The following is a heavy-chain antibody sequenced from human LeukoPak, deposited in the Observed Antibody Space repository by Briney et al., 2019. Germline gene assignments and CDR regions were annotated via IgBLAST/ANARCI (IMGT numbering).Heavy chain of an antibody. CDR2: IYDSGAT. CDR3: ARDPEYSLSIFDS. Sequence: SETLSLTCAVSGGSISSSNWWSWVRQPPEKGLEWIGEIYDSGATNYNPSLKSRVTISVDTSKNQFSLQLNSVTPEDTAVYYCARDPEYSLSIFDSWGQGTLVTVSS. J-gene: IGHJ4*02. CDR1: GGSISSSNW. D-gene: IGHD2/OR15-2a*01. V-gene: IGHV4-4*02.